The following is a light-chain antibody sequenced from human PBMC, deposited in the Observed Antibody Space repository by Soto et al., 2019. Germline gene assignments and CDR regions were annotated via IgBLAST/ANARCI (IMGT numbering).Light chain of an antibody. CDR1: SGHSSYA. J-gene: IGLJ1*01. CDR2: LNSDGSH. V-gene: IGLV4-69*01. CDR3: QTWGTGIRV. Sequence: QLVLTQSPSASASLGASVKLTCTLSSGHSSYAIAWHQQQPEKGPRYLVKLNSDGSHSKGDGIPDRFSGSSSGAERYLTIPRLQSEDEADYYCQTWGTGIRVFGTGTKLTVL.